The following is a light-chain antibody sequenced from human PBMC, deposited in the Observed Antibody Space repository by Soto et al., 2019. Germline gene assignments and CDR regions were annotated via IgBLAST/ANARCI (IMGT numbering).Light chain of an antibody. CDR3: QQYDDLPIT. CDR2: DAS. J-gene: IGKJ5*01. CDR1: QDISNY. V-gene: IGKV1-33*01. Sequence: DLQMTQSPFSLSASAGDRVSITCQASQDISNYLNWYQQKPGKAPKLLISDASNLETGVPSRFSGGGSGTDFIFTINSLQPEDIATYYCQQYDDLPITFGQGTRLEIK.